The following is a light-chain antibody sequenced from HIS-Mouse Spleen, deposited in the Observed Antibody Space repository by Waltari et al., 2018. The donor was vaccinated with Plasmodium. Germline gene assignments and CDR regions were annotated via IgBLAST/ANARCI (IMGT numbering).Light chain of an antibody. CDR3: GTWDSSLSAGVV. J-gene: IGLJ2*01. Sequence: QSVLTQPPSVSAAPGQKVTISCSGRSSNIGHNYVSWYQQLPGTAPKLLIHDNNKRPSGIPDRFSGSKSGTSATLGITGLQTGDEADYYCGTWDSSLSAGVVFGGGTKLTVL. CDR2: DNN. V-gene: IGLV1-51*01. CDR1: SSNIGHNY.